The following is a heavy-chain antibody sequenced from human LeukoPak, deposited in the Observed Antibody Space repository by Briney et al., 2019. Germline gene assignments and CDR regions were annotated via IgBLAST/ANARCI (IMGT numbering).Heavy chain of an antibody. J-gene: IGHJ5*02. CDR1: GYTFTGYY. CDR2: INPNSGGT. D-gene: IGHD2-15*01. V-gene: IGHV1-2*02. CDR3: ARESPEVVVAATLHNWFDP. Sequence: ASVKVSCKATGYTFTGYYMHWVRQAPGQGLEWMGWINPNSGGTNYAQKLQGRVTMTRDTSISTAYMELSRLRSDDTAVYYCARESPEVVVAATLHNWFDPWGQGTLVTVSS.